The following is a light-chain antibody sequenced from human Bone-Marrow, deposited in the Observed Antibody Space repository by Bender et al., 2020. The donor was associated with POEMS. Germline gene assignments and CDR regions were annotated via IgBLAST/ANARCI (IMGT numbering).Light chain of an antibody. V-gene: IGLV1-44*01. CDR1: SSKFGSYP. Sequence: QSVLTQPPSASGTPGQRVTISCSGSSSKFGSYPVNWYQQLPGAAPKLVIFNNSQRPSGVPDRFSGSNSGTSASLAISGLLSDDEADFYCATWDERLDAVVFGGGTKLTVL. CDR3: ATWDERLDAVV. J-gene: IGLJ2*01. CDR2: NNS.